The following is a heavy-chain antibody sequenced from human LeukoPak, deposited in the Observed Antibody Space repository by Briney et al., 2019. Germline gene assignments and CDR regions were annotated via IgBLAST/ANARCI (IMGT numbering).Heavy chain of an antibody. V-gene: IGHV4-59*12. J-gene: IGHJ5*02. CDR1: GGSISSYY. D-gene: IGHD1-14*01. Sequence: SETLSLTCTVSGGSISSYYWNWIRQPPGKGLEWIGYIYYSGSTNYNPSLKSRVTISVDTSKNQFSLKLSSVTAADTAVYYCARDRNPTNQYNWFDPWGQGTLVTVSS. CDR2: IYYSGST. CDR3: ARDRNPTNQYNWFDP.